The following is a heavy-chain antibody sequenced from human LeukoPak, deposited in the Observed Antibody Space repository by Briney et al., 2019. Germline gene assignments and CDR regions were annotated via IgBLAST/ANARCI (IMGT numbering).Heavy chain of an antibody. CDR1: GGSFSGYY. CDR3: ARGGRWFDP. V-gene: IGHV4-34*01. D-gene: IGHD3-10*01. CDR2: INHSGST. Sequence: SETLSLTCAVYGGSFSGYYWSWIRQPPGKGLEWIGEINHSGSTNYNPPLKSRVTISVDTSKNQFSLKLSSVTAADTAVYYCARGGRWFDPWGQGTLVTVSS. J-gene: IGHJ5*02.